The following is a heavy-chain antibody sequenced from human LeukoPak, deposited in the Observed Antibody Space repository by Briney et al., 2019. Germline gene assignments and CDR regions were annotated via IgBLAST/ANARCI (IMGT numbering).Heavy chain of an antibody. CDR1: GFTFSSYW. CDR3: ARDLSLGYCSGGSCYYFDY. CDR2: IKQDGSEK. Sequence: PGGSLRLSCAASGFTFSSYWMSWVRQAPGKGLEWVANIKQDGSEKYYVDSVKGRFTISRDNAKNSLYLQMNSLRAEDTAVYYCARDLSLGYCSGGSCYYFDYWGQGTLVTASS. V-gene: IGHV3-7*01. D-gene: IGHD2-15*01. J-gene: IGHJ4*02.